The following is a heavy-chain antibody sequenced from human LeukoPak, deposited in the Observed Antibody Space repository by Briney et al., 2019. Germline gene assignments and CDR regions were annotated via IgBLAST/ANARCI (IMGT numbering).Heavy chain of an antibody. J-gene: IGHJ4*02. CDR1: GLTFSNCR. D-gene: IGHD3/OR15-3a*01. CDR2: IKEDGTET. V-gene: IGHV3-7*05. Sequence: GGSLRLSCVVSGLTFSNCRMTWVRQAPGRGLEWVANIKEDGTETSYVGSVKGRFTISRDNAKDSLYLQMNSLRAEDTALYYCARDEFGPLAFWGRGTLVTVSS. CDR3: ARDEFGPLAF.